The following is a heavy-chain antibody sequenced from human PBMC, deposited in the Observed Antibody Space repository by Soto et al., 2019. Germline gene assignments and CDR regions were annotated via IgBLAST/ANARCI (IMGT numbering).Heavy chain of an antibody. J-gene: IGHJ4*02. V-gene: IGHV4-59*01. D-gene: IGHD3-22*01. CDR2: FYSSGGT. CDR1: GDSISTYF. CDR3: ASSKRWLSFDS. Sequence: QVHLQESGPGLVKPSETLSLTCAVSGDSISTYFSSWFRQPPGKGLEWIGNFYSSGGTNYNPSLKSRVTISLDTSKNEFSLKLTSVTAADTAVFYCASSKRWLSFDSWGPGTLVTVSS.